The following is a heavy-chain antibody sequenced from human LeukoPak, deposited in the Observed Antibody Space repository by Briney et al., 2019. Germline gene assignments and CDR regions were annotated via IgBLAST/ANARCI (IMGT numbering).Heavy chain of an antibody. CDR3: AKDEFRTLYSSGWYAG. D-gene: IGHD6-19*01. CDR1: GFTFSSYA. CDR2: ISGSGGST. V-gene: IGHV3-23*01. J-gene: IGHJ4*02. Sequence: GGSLRLSCAASGFTFSSYAMSWVRQAPGKGLEWVSAISGSGGSTYYADSVKDRFTISRDNSKNTLYLQMNSLRAEDTAVYYCAKDEFRTLYSSGWYAGWGQGTLVTVSS.